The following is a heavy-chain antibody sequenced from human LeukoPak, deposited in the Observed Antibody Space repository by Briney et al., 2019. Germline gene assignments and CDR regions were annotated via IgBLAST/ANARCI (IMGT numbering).Heavy chain of an antibody. CDR1: GGSFSGYY. Sequence: SETLSLTCAVYGGSFSGYYWSWIRQPPGKGLEWIGEINHSGSTNYNPSLKSRVTISVDTSKNQFSLKLSSVTAADTAVYYCARRGYSYGGIAYWGREPWSPSPQ. CDR3: ARRGYSYGGIAY. CDR2: INHSGST. V-gene: IGHV4-34*01. J-gene: IGHJ4*02. D-gene: IGHD5-18*01.